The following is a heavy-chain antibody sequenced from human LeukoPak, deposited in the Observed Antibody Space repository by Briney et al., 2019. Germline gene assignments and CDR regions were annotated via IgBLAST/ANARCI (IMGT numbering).Heavy chain of an antibody. CDR1: GFTFSNYE. Sequence: GGSLRLSCAASGFTFSNYEMDWVRQAPGKGPGWVSYISASGNTIYADSVRGRFTISRDNAKKSLYLQMNSLRAEDTAVYYCARGGSLGYLLNAFDIWGQGTMVTV. D-gene: IGHD3-3*01. CDR2: ISASGNTI. J-gene: IGHJ3*02. V-gene: IGHV3-48*03. CDR3: ARGGSLGYLLNAFDI.